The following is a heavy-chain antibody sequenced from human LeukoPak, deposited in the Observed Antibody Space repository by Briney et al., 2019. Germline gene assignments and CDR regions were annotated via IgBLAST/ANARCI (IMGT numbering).Heavy chain of an antibody. CDR3: AREFYFDSSGYYYDTPYPFDY. J-gene: IGHJ4*02. Sequence: SETLSLTCTVSGGSISSYYWSWIRQPPGKGLEWIGYVSYTGSTNYNPSLKSQFTISVDTSKNQFSLKLSSVTAADTAVYYCAREFYFDSSGYYYDTPYPFDYWGQGTLVTVSS. V-gene: IGHV4-59*12. D-gene: IGHD3-22*01. CDR1: GGSISSYY. CDR2: VSYTGST.